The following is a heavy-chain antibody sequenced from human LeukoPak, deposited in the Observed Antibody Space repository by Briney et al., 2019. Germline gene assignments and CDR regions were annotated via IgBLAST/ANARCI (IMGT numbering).Heavy chain of an antibody. V-gene: IGHV3-30*03. CDR2: ISYDGSNK. D-gene: IGHD6-19*01. Sequence: GGSLRLSCAASGFTFSSYGMHWVRQAPGKGLEWVAVISYDGSNKYYADSVKGRFTISRDNSKNTLYLQMNSLRAEDTAVYDSATVPYSSGWYEGYYYYGMDVWGQGTTVTVSS. CDR3: ATVPYSSGWYEGYYYYGMDV. CDR1: GFTFSSYG. J-gene: IGHJ6*02.